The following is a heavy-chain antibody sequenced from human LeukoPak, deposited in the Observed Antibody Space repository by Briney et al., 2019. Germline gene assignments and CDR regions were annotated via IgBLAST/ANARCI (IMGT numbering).Heavy chain of an antibody. J-gene: IGHJ4*02. V-gene: IGHV3-23*01. Sequence: TGGSLRLSCAASGFDFDDFAMHWVRQAPGKGLEWLSAISGSGGDTYYADSVKGRFTISRDDSKNTLYLQMNSLRAEDTALYYCAKEAYGDYGPFDYWGQGTLVTVSS. D-gene: IGHD4-17*01. CDR3: AKEAYGDYGPFDY. CDR1: GFDFDDFA. CDR2: ISGSGGDT.